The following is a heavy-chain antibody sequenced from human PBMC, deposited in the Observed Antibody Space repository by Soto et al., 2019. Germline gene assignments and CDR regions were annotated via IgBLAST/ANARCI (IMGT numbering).Heavy chain of an antibody. CDR2: IKQGGSEK. D-gene: IGHD1-1*01. J-gene: IGHJ4*02. CDR3: ARVWNDGRIDY. V-gene: IGHV3-7*01. Sequence: QPGGSLRLSCTSSGFTLSSYWMSWVRQAPGQGLGWVASIKQGGSEKHYVDPVKGRYTISRDNAKNSLYLEMNSLRAEDTAVYYCARVWNDGRIDYWGQGTLVTVSS. CDR1: GFTLSSYW.